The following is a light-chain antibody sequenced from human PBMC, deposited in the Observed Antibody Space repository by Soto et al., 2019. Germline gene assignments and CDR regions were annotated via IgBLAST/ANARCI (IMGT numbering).Light chain of an antibody. Sequence: QSALTQPPSVSGSPGQSLTISCSGTSSDIGRYNRVSWYQQPPGTAPKLMIYDVSKRPSGVPDRFSVSKSGNTASLTVSGLQAEDEADYYCSSYAGGVNLEVFGTGTKVTVL. J-gene: IGLJ1*01. CDR2: DVS. CDR1: SSDIGRYNR. V-gene: IGLV2-8*01. CDR3: SSYAGGVNLEV.